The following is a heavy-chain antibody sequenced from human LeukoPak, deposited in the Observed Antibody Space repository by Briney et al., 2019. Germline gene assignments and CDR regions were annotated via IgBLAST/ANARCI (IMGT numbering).Heavy chain of an antibody. V-gene: IGHV4-34*01. CDR3: ARGGIPFSFDY. J-gene: IGHJ4*02. Sequence: EWIVEVNHSGTTNYNPSLKSRVTISVDTSKNQFSLRLSSVTAADTAVYYCARGGIPFSFDYWGQGTLVTVSS. D-gene: IGHD3-10*01. CDR2: VNHSGTT.